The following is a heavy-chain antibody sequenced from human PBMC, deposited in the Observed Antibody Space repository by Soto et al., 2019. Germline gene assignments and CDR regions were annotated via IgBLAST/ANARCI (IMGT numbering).Heavy chain of an antibody. J-gene: IGHJ4*02. CDR1: GFTVSSNY. CDR2: IYSGGST. D-gene: IGHD3-3*01. Sequence: GGSLRLSCAASGFTVSSNYMSWVRQAPGKGLEWVSVIYSGGSTYYADSVKGRFTISRDNSKNTLYLQMNSPRAEDTAVYYCAREYDFWSGPPDYWGQGTLVTVSS. V-gene: IGHV3-66*01. CDR3: AREYDFWSGPPDY.